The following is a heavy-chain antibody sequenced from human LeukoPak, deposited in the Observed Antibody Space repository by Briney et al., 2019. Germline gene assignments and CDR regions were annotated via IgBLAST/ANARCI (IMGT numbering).Heavy chain of an antibody. D-gene: IGHD3-22*01. CDR3: AGVSTMIVVDAFDI. J-gene: IGHJ3*02. Sequence: GASLRLSCEASGFMFSSYAMNWVRQTPERGLEWVSAITAFGENTYYADSVKGRFTISRDNSRSTLALQMNSLRAEDTAVYYCAGVSTMIVVDAFDIWGQGTMVTVSS. V-gene: IGHV3-23*01. CDR1: GFMFSSYA. CDR2: ITAFGENT.